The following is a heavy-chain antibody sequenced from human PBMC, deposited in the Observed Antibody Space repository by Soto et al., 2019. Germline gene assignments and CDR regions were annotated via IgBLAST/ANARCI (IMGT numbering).Heavy chain of an antibody. CDR3: ARDYVVLLWFGASFDGMDV. CDR1: GYTFTSYA. Sequence: ASVKVSCKASGYTFTSYAMHWVRQAPGQRLEWMGWINAGNGNTKYSQKFQGRVTITRDTSASTAYMELSSLRSEDTAVYYCARDYVVLLWFGASFDGMDVWGQGTTVNGSS. CDR2: INAGNGNT. J-gene: IGHJ6*02. V-gene: IGHV1-3*01. D-gene: IGHD3-10*01.